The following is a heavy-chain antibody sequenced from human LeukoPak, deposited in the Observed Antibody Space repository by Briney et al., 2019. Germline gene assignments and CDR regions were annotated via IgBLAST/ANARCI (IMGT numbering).Heavy chain of an antibody. CDR1: GGSISSGGYY. D-gene: IGHD2-15*01. V-gene: IGHV4-30-2*01. Sequence: SETLSLTGTVSGGSISSGGYYWSWIRQPPGKGLEWIGYIYHSGSTYYNPSLLSRVTISVDKSKNQFSLEMGSVTAADTAVYYCARDVTRQVMDVWGQGTTVTVSS. J-gene: IGHJ6*02. CDR3: ARDVTRQVMDV. CDR2: IYHSGST.